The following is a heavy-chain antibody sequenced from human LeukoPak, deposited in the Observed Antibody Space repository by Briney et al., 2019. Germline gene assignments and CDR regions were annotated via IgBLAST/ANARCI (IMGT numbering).Heavy chain of an antibody. CDR3: ARRSAVAGTLDY. CDR2: IYSGGST. V-gene: IGHV3-66*04. Sequence: GGSLRLSCAASGFTVSSNYMSWVRQAPGKGLEWVSVIYSGGSTYYADSVKGRFTISRDNSKNTLYLQMNSLRAEDTAVYYCARRSAVAGTLDYWGQGTPVTVSP. CDR1: GFTVSSNY. D-gene: IGHD6-19*01. J-gene: IGHJ4*02.